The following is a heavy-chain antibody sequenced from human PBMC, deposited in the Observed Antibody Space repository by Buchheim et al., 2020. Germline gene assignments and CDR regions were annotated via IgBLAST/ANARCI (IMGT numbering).Heavy chain of an antibody. D-gene: IGHD1-1*01. V-gene: IGHV3-23*01. CDR2: IVGSDDST. CDR3: AKGGWNEN. Sequence: EVQLLESGGGLVQPGGSLRLSCAASGLTFSSHAMTWVRQAPGKGLEWVSSIVGSDDSTYYADSVKGWFTISRDNSKRTLFLQMNSLRVEDTAVYYCAKGGWNENWGLGTL. CDR1: GLTFSSHA. J-gene: IGHJ4*02.